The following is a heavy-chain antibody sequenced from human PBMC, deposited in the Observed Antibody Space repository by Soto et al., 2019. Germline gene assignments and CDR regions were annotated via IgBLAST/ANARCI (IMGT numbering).Heavy chain of an antibody. J-gene: IGHJ4*02. CDR3: ANSHAGAHITAAVY. CDR2: IYHSGST. D-gene: IGHD6-13*01. V-gene: IGHV4-30-2*01. CDR1: GGSISSGGYS. Sequence: PSETLSLTCAVSGGSISSGGYSWSWIRQPPGKGLEWIGYIYHSGSTYYNPSLKSRVTISVDRSKNQFSLKLSSVTAADTAVYYCANSHAGAHITAAVYLGQGTLVNVS.